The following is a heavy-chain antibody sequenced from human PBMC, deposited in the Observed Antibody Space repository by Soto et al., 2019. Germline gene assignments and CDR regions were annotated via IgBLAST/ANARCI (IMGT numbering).Heavy chain of an antibody. Sequence: PGGSLRLSCASSGFTFEDYAMHLVRQAPGKGLEWVSGISWNSGSIGYADSVKGRFTISRDNAKNSLYLQMNSLRAEDTALYYCAKDIGHQLLGDTWFDPWGQGTLLTVSS. D-gene: IGHD2-2*01. J-gene: IGHJ5*02. CDR2: ISWNSGSI. CDR3: AKDIGHQLLGDTWFDP. CDR1: GFTFEDYA. V-gene: IGHV3-9*01.